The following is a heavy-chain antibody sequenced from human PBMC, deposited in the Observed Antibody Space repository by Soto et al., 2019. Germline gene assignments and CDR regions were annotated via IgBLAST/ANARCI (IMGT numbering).Heavy chain of an antibody. CDR2: INGDESST. D-gene: IGHD3-22*01. CDR1: GFTFSRYW. J-gene: IGHJ6*02. CDR3: ARFYYDSSGYLPSPYYYYYGMDV. V-gene: IGHV3-74*01. Sequence: PGGSLRLSCAASGFTFSRYWMHWVRQAPGKGLVWVSRINGDESSTTYADSVKGRFTISRDNAKNSLYLQMNSLRAEDTAVYYCARFYYDSSGYLPSPYYYYYGMDVWGQGTTVTVSS.